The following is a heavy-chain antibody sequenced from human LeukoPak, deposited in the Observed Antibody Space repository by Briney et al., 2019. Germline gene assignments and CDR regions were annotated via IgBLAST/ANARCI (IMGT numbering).Heavy chain of an antibody. V-gene: IGHV3-74*01. J-gene: IGHJ4*02. CDR1: GFTFSSYW. CDR3: AKGLMGSTQYYFDY. CDR2: INTDGSST. Sequence: AGGSLRLSCAASGFTFSSYWMHWVRQAPGKGLVWVSRINTDGSSTTYADSVKGRFTISRDNAKNTLYLQMNSLRADDTAVYYCAKGLMGSTQYYFDYWGQGTLVTVSS. D-gene: IGHD1-26*01.